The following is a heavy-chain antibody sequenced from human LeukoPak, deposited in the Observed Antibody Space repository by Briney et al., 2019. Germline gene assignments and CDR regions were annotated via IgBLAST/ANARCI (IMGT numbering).Heavy chain of an antibody. D-gene: IGHD3-10*01. CDR3: AKDWVTMVRGVLDY. CDR1: GFTFSSYA. Sequence: GGSLRLSCAASGFTFSSYAMSWVRQAPGKGLEWVSYISSSGSTIYYADSVKGRFTISRDNAKNSLYLQMNSLRAEDTAVYYCAKDWVTMVRGVLDYWGQGTLVTVSS. V-gene: IGHV3-48*04. CDR2: ISSSGSTI. J-gene: IGHJ4*02.